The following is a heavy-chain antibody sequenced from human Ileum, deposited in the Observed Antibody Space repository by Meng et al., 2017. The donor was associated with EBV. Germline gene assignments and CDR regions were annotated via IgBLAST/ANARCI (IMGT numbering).Heavy chain of an antibody. CDR3: ASNGAFSLDH. CDR1: GDSISNEHW. CDR2: IHHTRGP. D-gene: IGHD2-8*01. Sequence: GQLQESGPGLVGPSGTLSLTCSVSGDSISNEHWWSWVRQSPGKGLEWIGEIHHTRGPNYNPSLKSRVIISVDKSNNHFSLRLSAVTAADTAVYYCASNGAFSLDHWGQGTLVTVFS. V-gene: IGHV4-4*02. J-gene: IGHJ4*02.